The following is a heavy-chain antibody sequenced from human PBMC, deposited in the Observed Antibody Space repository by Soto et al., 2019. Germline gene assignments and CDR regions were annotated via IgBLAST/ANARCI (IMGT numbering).Heavy chain of an antibody. CDR3: ARDSADGRPLDY. CDR2: INAGNGNT. J-gene: IGHJ4*02. Sequence: ASVKVSCKASGYTFTSYAMHWVRQAPGQRLEWMGWINAGNGNTKYSQKFQGRVTITRDTSASTAYMELSSLRSEDTAVYYCARDSADGRPLDYWGQGTLVTVSS. V-gene: IGHV1-3*01. CDR1: GYTFTSYA.